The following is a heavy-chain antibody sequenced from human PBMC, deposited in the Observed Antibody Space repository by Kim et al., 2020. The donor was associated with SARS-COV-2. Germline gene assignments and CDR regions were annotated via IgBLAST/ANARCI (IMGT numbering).Heavy chain of an antibody. CDR2: IYYSGST. J-gene: IGHJ3*02. V-gene: IGHV4-59*13. CDR1: GGSISSYY. D-gene: IGHD3-22*01. CDR3: ARGRTESYYYAVRSVDAFDI. Sequence: SETLSLTCTVSGGSISSYYWSWIRQPPGKGLEWIGYIYYSGSTNYNPSLKSRVTISVDTSKNQFSLKLSSVTAADTAVYYCARGRTESYYYAVRSVDAFDIWGQGTMVTVSS.